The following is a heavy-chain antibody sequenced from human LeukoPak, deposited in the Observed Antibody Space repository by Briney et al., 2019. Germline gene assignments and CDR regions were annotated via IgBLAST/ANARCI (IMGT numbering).Heavy chain of an antibody. J-gene: IGHJ4*02. CDR3: ARAGYTSTWTFDY. CDR2: IYSTGST. CDR1: GGSIRSYF. D-gene: IGHD3-16*02. Sequence: ASETLSLTCSVSGGSIRSYFWRWIRQSAGRGLEHIGRIYSTGSTNYSPSLKGRVSMSVDTSKNQFSLTLRSVTAADTAIYYCARAGYTSTWTFDYWGQGILVTVSS. V-gene: IGHV4-4*07.